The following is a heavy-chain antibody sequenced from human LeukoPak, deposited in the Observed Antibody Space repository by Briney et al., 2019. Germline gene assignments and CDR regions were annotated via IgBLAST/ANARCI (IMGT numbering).Heavy chain of an antibody. V-gene: IGHV3-21*01. D-gene: IGHD6-6*01. CDR1: GFTFSTYS. J-gene: IGHJ6*03. CDR2: ISSSSTYI. Sequence: GGSLRLSCAASGFTFSTYSMNWVRQAPGKGLEWVSSISSSSTYIYYGDSVKGRFTISRDDAKNSLYLQMNSLRVEDTAVYYCARAHLSSSSTDYMDVWGKGTTVTVSS. CDR3: ARAHLSSSSTDYMDV.